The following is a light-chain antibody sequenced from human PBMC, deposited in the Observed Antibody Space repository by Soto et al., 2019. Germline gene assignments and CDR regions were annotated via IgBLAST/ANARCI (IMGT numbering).Light chain of an antibody. V-gene: IGLV1-44*01. CDR3: ATWDGGLSGPFV. CDR1: NSNIGSDI. J-gene: IGLJ1*01. CDR2: TTN. Sequence: QSVLTQPPSASGTPGQRATISCCGSNSNIGSDIVNCYQLLPGAAPEVLINTTNQRPSGVPERFSGSKSGTSASLAISGLQSKDEANSSCATWDGGLSGPFVFGTGTKVTVL.